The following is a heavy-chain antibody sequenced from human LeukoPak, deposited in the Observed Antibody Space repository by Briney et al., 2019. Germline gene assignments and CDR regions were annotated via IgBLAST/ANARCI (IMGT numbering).Heavy chain of an antibody. D-gene: IGHD3-22*01. J-gene: IGHJ4*02. CDR2: ISSSSSTI. V-gene: IGHV3-48*01. CDR1: GFTFSSYS. CDR3: ARESPYYDSSGFAFGF. Sequence: GGSLRLSCAASGFTFSSYSMNWVRQAPGKGLEWVSYISSSSSTIYYADSVKGRFTISRDNAKNSLYLQVNSLRAEDTAVYYCARESPYYDSSGFAFGFWGQGTLVTVSS.